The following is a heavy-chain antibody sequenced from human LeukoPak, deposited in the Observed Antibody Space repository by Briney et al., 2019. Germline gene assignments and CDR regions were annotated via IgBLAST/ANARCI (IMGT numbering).Heavy chain of an antibody. J-gene: IGHJ4*02. CDR3: ARDGTTTDDY. D-gene: IGHD1-26*01. CDR2: ISGYNDNP. CDR1: GSTFTNYG. V-gene: IGHV1-18*01. Sequence: ASVKVSCTASGSTFTNYGINWVRQPPAPGLEWMGWISGYNDNPNYAQKFQARVNMTADTSTSTDYMDLRSLTSDDTAVYYCARDGTTTDDYWGQGTLVTVSS.